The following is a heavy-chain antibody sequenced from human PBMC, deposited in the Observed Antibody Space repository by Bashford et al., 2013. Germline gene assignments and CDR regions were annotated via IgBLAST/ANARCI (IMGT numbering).Heavy chain of an antibody. Sequence: SVDPVPHLHCLWWLHHSDQYIGAGSASPHGKGLEWIGSLYSSGSTYYNPSLKSRVTMSVDTSKNHFSLRLASVTAADTATYYCARPSFFDSGGYYYFNAFDVWSQGTMVTVSS. CDR1: WLHHSDQY. J-gene: IGHJ3*01. CDR2: LYSSGST. V-gene: IGHV4-39*02. CDR3: ARPSFFDSGGYYYFNAFDV. D-gene: IGHD3-22*01.